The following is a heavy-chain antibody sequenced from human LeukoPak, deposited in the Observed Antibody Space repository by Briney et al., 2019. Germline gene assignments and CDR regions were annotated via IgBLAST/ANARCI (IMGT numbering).Heavy chain of an antibody. D-gene: IGHD2-2*01. CDR1: GFTFSSYA. CDR3: AKDPFVSSTTRFDY. Sequence: GGSLRLSCAASGFTFSSYAMSWVRQAPGKGMEWVSAISGSGGSTYYADSVKGRFTISRDNSKNTLYLQMNSLRAEDTAVYYCAKDPFVSSTTRFDYWGQGTLVTVSS. CDR2: ISGSGGST. V-gene: IGHV3-23*01. J-gene: IGHJ4*02.